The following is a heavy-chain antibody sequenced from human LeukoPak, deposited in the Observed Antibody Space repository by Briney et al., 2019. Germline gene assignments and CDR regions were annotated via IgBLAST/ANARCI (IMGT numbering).Heavy chain of an antibody. CDR3: ARSTPLNYFDTSGHTES. CDR1: AFTSTTYP. V-gene: IGHV3-30-3*01. Sequence: GGCLTLSCATSAFTSTTYPFRWVRRAPDNWLEWVASISYDGAKTYYADSVKGRFTISRDSSEKTVYLHMSSLRPEDTAVYYCARSTPLNYFDTSGHTESWGQGTLVTVSS. D-gene: IGHD3-22*01. J-gene: IGHJ5*02. CDR2: ISYDGAKT.